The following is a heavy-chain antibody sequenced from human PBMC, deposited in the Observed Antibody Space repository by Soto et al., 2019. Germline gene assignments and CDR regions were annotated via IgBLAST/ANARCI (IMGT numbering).Heavy chain of an antibody. CDR3: ARSHTPGESITIFGVVIPPGHPYGMDV. CDR1: GGTFSSYA. Sequence: SVKVSCKASGGTFSSYAISWVRQAPGQGLEWMGGIIPIFGTANYAQKFQGRVTITADESTSTAYMELSSLRSEDTAVYYCARSHTPGESITIFGVVIPPGHPYGMDVWGQGTTVTVSS. V-gene: IGHV1-69*13. D-gene: IGHD3-3*01. CDR2: IIPIFGTA. J-gene: IGHJ6*02.